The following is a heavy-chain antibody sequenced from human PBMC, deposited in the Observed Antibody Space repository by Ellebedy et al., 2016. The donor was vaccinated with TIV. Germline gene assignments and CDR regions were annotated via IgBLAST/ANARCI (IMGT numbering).Heavy chain of an antibody. V-gene: IGHV3-23*01. CDR1: GFTFSNYA. D-gene: IGHD3-9*01. CDR3: AKLGFDILTGSGGMDV. Sequence: GESLKISCAASGFTFSNYAMSWVRRSPGKGLDWVSLISESGEYTYYADSVKGRLTISRDNSMDTLYLQMNSLGVGDTAVYYCAKLGFDILTGSGGMDVWGQGTTVTVSS. J-gene: IGHJ6*02. CDR2: ISESGEYT.